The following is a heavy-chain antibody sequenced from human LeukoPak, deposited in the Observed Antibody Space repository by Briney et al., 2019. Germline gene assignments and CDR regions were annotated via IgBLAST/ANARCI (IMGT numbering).Heavy chain of an antibody. Sequence: GGSLRLSCAASGFTFSSYGMHWVRQAPGKGLEWVAVIWYDGSNKYYADSVKGRFTISRDNSKNTLYLQMNSLRAEDTAVYYCARDGVIAAAGTGHFDYWGQGTLVTVSS. CDR3: ARDGVIAAAGTGHFDY. CDR1: GFTFSSYG. D-gene: IGHD6-13*01. J-gene: IGHJ4*02. CDR2: IWYDGSNK. V-gene: IGHV3-33*01.